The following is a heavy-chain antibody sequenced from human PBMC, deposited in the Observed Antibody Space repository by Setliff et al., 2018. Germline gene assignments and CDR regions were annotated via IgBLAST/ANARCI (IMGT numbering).Heavy chain of an antibody. J-gene: IGHJ4*02. D-gene: IGHD3-10*01. CDR1: GFTFSSYE. Sequence: RGSLRLSCAASGFTFSSYEMNWVRQAPGKGLEWISYISGSGSTIYYADSVKGRFTISRDNAKNSLSLQMNNLRSEDTAVYYCFGAGTCSYWGQGTLVTVSS. V-gene: IGHV3-48*03. CDR3: FGAGTCSY. CDR2: ISGSGSTI.